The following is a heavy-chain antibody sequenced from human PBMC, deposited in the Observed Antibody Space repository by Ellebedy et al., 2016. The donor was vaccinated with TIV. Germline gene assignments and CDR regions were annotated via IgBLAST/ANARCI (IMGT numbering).Heavy chain of an antibody. J-gene: IGHJ4*02. CDR1: GFTFSSYG. Sequence: GESLKISCAASGFTFSSYGMHWVRQAPGKGLEWVAVISYDGSNKYYADSVKGRFTISRDNSKNTLYLQMNSLRAEDTAVYYCARDSSGFDYWGQGTLVTVSS. D-gene: IGHD3-22*01. V-gene: IGHV3-30*03. CDR3: ARDSSGFDY. CDR2: ISYDGSNK.